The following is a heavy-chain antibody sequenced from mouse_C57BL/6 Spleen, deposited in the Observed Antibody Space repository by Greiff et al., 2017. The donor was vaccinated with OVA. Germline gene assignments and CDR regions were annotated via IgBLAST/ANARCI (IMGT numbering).Heavy chain of an antibody. J-gene: IGHJ2*01. Sequence: EVQLQQSGPELVKPGASVKISCKASGYTFTDYYMNWVKQSHGKSLEWIGDINPNNGGTSYNQKFKGKATLTVDKSSSTAYMELRSLTSEDSAVYYCASTTVVPCDYWGQGTTLTVSS. CDR3: ASTTVVPCDY. CDR2: INPNNGGT. D-gene: IGHD1-1*01. V-gene: IGHV1-26*01. CDR1: GYTFTDYY.